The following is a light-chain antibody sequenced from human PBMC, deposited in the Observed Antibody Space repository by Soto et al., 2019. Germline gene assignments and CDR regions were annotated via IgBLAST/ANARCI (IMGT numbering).Light chain of an antibody. CDR3: QEYGSSPWT. V-gene: IGKV3-20*01. CDR1: QSVSSSY. Sequence: EIVLTQSPGTLSLSPGERATLSCRASQSVSSSYLAWYQQKPGQAPRLLIYGASSRATGIPDRVSGSGSGTDFTFTIRRLEPEDFAVYYCQEYGSSPWTFGQGTKVEIK. CDR2: GAS. J-gene: IGKJ1*01.